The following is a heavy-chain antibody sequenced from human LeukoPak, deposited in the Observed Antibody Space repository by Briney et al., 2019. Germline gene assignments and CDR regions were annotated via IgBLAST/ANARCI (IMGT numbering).Heavy chain of an antibody. CDR2: INHSGST. J-gene: IGHJ4*02. Sequence: SETLSLTCAVYGGSFSGYYWSWIRQPPGKGLEWIGEINHSGSTNYNPSLKSRVTISVDTSKNQFSLKLSSVTAADTAVYYCARSLGKLDYWGQGTLVTVPS. CDR1: GGSFSGYY. CDR3: ARSLGKLDY. V-gene: IGHV4-34*01. D-gene: IGHD7-27*01.